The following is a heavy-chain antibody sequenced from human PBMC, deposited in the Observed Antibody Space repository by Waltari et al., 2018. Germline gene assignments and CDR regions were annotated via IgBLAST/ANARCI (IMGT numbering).Heavy chain of an antibody. J-gene: IGHJ4*02. CDR1: GYTLTELS. CDR3: ARGPFYSSGWYGDPGDY. V-gene: IGHV1-24*01. CDR2: FDPEDGET. Sequence: QVQLVQSGAEVKKPGASVKVSCKVSGYTLTELSMHWVRQAPGKGLEWMGGFDPEDGETIYAQKFQGRVTITADESTSTAYMELSSLRSEDTAVYYCARGPFYSSGWYGDPGDYWGQGTLVTVSS. D-gene: IGHD6-19*01.